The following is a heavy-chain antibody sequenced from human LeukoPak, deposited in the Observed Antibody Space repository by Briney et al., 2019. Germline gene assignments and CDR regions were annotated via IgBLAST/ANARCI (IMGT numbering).Heavy chain of an antibody. V-gene: IGHV1-2*06. J-gene: IGHJ5*02. CDR2: INPNSGGT. CDR3: ARGPSPYDNWFDP. D-gene: IGHD5-12*01. Sequence: ASVRVSCKASGGTFSSYAISWVRQAPGQWLEWMGRINPNSGGTNYAQKFQDRVTMTRDTSISTAYMELSRLRSDDTAVYYCARGPSPYDNWFDPWGQGTLVTVSS. CDR1: GGTFSSYA.